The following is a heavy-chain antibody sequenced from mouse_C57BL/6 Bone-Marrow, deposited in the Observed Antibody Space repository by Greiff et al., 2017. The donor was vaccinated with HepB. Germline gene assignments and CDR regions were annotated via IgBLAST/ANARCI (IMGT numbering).Heavy chain of an antibody. CDR1: GYAFSSYW. CDR3: ARSIHYYGSSYPSYWYFDV. CDR2: IYPGDGDT. D-gene: IGHD1-1*01. Sequence: QVQLQHSGAELVKPGASVKISCKASGYAFSSYWMNWVKQRPGKGLEWIGQIYPGDGDTNYNGKFKGKATLTADKSSSTAYMQLSSLTSEDSAVYYCARSIHYYGSSYPSYWYFDVWGTGTTVTVSS. V-gene: IGHV1-80*01. J-gene: IGHJ1*03.